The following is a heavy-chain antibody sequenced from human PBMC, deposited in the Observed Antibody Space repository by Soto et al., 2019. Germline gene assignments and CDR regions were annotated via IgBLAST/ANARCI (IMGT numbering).Heavy chain of an antibody. CDR2: IYYSGST. J-gene: IGHJ4*02. CDR1: GGSIGSDY. Sequence: QVQLQESGPGLVKPSETLSLTCSVSGGSIGSDYWSWIRQPPGKGLEWIGYIYYSGSTNYNPSLKRRVTITVDTSKNQFSLKLSSVTEADTAVYYCARGGWRQIDYWGLGTLVTVSS. CDR3: ARGGWRQIDY. D-gene: IGHD3-3*01. V-gene: IGHV4-59*08.